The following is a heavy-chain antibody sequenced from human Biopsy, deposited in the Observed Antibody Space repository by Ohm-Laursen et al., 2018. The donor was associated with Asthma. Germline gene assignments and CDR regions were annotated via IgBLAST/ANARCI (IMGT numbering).Heavy chain of an antibody. CDR2: IKSKTDGGTT. Sequence: GSLRLSCTASGFTFSSYAMSWVRQAPGKGLEWVGRIKSKTDGGTTDYAAPVKGRFTISRDDSKNTLYLQMNSLKTEDTAVYYCTTRPRAANQLDPWGQGTLVTVSS. CDR1: GFTFSSYA. J-gene: IGHJ5*02. CDR3: TTRPRAANQLDP. D-gene: IGHD2-15*01. V-gene: IGHV3-15*01.